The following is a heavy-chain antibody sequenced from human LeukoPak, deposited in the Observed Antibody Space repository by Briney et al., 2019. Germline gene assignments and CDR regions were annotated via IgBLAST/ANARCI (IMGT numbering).Heavy chain of an antibody. Sequence: GGSLRLSCAASGFTFSSYGMHWVRQAPGKGLEWVAVISYDGSNKYYADSVKGRFTISRDNSKNTLYLQMNSLRAEDTAVYYCARDPHSTIFGVVKFDYWGQGTLVTVSS. CDR3: ARDPHSTIFGVVKFDY. V-gene: IGHV3-30*03. D-gene: IGHD3-3*01. CDR2: ISYDGSNK. J-gene: IGHJ4*02. CDR1: GFTFSSYG.